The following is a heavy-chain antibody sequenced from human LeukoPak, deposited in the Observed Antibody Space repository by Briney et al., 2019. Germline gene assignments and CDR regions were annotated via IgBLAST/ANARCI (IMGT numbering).Heavy chain of an antibody. Sequence: SETLSLTCTVSGGSFSIYYWSWIRQPAGKGLEYIGRIYTSGSTNYNPSLKSRVTMSVDTSKSQFSLKLTSVTAADTAVYYCARGPTTVTRAFDYWGQGTLVTVSS. CDR3: ARGPTTVTRAFDY. V-gene: IGHV4-4*07. CDR2: IYTSGST. J-gene: IGHJ4*02. CDR1: GGSFSIYY. D-gene: IGHD4-17*01.